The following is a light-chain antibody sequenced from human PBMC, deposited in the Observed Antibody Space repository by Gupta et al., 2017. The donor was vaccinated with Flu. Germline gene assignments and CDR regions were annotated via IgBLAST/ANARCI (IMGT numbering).Light chain of an antibody. V-gene: IGKV4-1*01. CDR1: QNGLYSSNNKNY. CDR3: QQYYGAPPIT. CDR2: WAS. Sequence: LGERATMNCKTSQNGLYSSNNKNYLAWYQHKPGQPPKLLIYWASTREAGVPERFSGSGSGTDFTLTISSLQAEDVAVYYCQQYYGAPPITFGPGTRLEIK. J-gene: IGKJ5*01.